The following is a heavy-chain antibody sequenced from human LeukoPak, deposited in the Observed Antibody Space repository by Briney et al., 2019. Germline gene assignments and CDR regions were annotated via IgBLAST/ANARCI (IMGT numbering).Heavy chain of an antibody. CDR3: ARDPVGYSSSWAEVDY. D-gene: IGHD6-13*01. CDR2: IYHSGST. V-gene: IGHV4-38-2*02. J-gene: IGHJ4*02. CDR1: GYSISSGYY. Sequence: SETLSLTCTVSGYSISSGYYWGWIRQPPGKGLEWIGSIYHSGSTYYNPSLKSRVTISIDTSKNQFSLKLSSVTAADTAVYYCARDPVGYSSSWAEVDYWGQGTLVTVSS.